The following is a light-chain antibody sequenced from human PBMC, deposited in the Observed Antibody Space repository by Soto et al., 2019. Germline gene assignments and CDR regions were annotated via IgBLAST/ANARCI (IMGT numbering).Light chain of an antibody. CDR2: DAF. CDR3: PHRTHWQLT. Sequence: EIVLTQSPATLSLSPGDRATLSCRASQSVTTYLAWYQQKPGQPPRLLIYDAFYRATGIPDRFSGSGSGTDFTLTISSLEPEDFAVYYCPHRTHWQLTFGGGTKVEVK. V-gene: IGKV3-11*01. CDR1: QSVTTY. J-gene: IGKJ4*01.